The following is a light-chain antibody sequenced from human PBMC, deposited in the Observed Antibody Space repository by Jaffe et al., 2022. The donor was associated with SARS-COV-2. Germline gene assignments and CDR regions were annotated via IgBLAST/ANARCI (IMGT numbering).Light chain of an antibody. Sequence: QSVMTQPPSASGTPGQRVTISCSGSSSNIGSNIVNWYQQLPGTAPKLLIYSINQRPSGVPDRFSGSKSGTSASLAISGLQSEDEADYYCAAWDDSLNGVVFGGGTKLTVL. J-gene: IGLJ2*01. CDR3: AAWDDSLNGVV. CDR1: SSNIGSNI. V-gene: IGLV1-44*01. CDR2: SIN.